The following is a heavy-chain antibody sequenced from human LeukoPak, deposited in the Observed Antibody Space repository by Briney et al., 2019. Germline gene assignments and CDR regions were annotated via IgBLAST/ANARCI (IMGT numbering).Heavy chain of an antibody. D-gene: IGHD3-3*01. CDR1: GYTFTSYD. Sequence: GASVKVSCKASGYTFTSYDINWVRQATGQGLEWMGWMNPNSGNTGYAQKFQGRVTMTRNTSVSTAYMELSSLRSEDTAVYYCARGLRIFGVVPWAVAPSRFWFDPWGQGTLVTVSS. J-gene: IGHJ5*02. CDR2: MNPNSGNT. CDR3: ARGLRIFGVVPWAVAPSRFWFDP. V-gene: IGHV1-8*01.